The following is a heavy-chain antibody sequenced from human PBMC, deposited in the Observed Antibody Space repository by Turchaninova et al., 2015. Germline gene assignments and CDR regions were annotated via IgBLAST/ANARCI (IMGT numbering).Heavy chain of an antibody. CDR1: GGTFSSSA. CDR2: IIPIFGTA. D-gene: IGHD2-21*02. CDR3: ARAGYCGGDCYPAHFDY. Sequence: QLQLVQSVAEVTKPGSSLKSSGKGSGGTFSSSARSGVEKDPGKGLEWMGGIIPIFGTANYAQKFQGRVTITADESTSTAYMELSSLRSEDTAVYYCARAGYCGGDCYPAHFDYWGQGTLVTVSS. V-gene: IGHV1-69*01. J-gene: IGHJ4*02.